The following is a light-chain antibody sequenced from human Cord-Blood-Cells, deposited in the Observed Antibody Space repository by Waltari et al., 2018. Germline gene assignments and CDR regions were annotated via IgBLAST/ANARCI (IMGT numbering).Light chain of an antibody. CDR1: QSVSSY. CDR3: QQRSNWPLT. CDR2: DAS. V-gene: IGKV3-11*01. Sequence: EIVLTQSPATLSLSPGERATLSCRASQSVSSYLAWYQQKPGQAPRLLIYDASNRATGIPARVSGSGSGTDFTLTISSLEPEDFAVYYCQQRSNWPLTFSGGTKVEIK. J-gene: IGKJ4*01.